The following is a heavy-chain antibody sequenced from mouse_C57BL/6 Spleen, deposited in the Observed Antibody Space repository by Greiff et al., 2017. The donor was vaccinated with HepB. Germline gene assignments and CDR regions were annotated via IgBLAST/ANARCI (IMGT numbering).Heavy chain of an antibody. CDR2: ISDGGSYT. J-gene: IGHJ4*01. Sequence: EVHLVESGGGLVKPGGSLKLSCAASGFTFSSYAMSWVRQTPEKRLEWVATISDGGSYTYYPDNVKGRFTISRDNAKNNLYLQMSHLKSEDTAMYYCARDRHSSGYVEDAMDYWGQGTSVTVSS. V-gene: IGHV5-4*01. D-gene: IGHD3-1*01. CDR3: ARDRHSSGYVEDAMDY. CDR1: GFTFSSYA.